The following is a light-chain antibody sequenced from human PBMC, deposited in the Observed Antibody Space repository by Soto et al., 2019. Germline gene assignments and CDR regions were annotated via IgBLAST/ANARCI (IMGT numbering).Light chain of an antibody. Sequence: DVVMTQSPLSLPVTLGQPASISCSSSQSLVYSDGTTSLSWFQQRPGQSPTRLIYKVSSRDSGVPDRFSGSGSVTDFTLKISRVEAEDVGVYYCLQGTRSPHTFGQGTKLEIK. CDR1: QSLVYSDGTTS. V-gene: IGKV2-30*01. J-gene: IGKJ2*01. CDR3: LQGTRSPHT. CDR2: KVS.